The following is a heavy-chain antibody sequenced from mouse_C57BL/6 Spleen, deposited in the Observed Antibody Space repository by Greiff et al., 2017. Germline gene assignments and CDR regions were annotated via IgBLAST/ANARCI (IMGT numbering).Heavy chain of an antibody. CDR1: GFTFSSYG. Sequence: EVQRVESGGDLVKPGGSLKLSCAASGFTFSSYGMSWVRQTPDKRLEWVATISSGGSYTYYPDSVKGRFTISRDNAKNTLYLQMSSLKSEDTAMYYCARQDGSSSHYYAMDYWGQGTSVTVSS. CDR2: ISSGGSYT. J-gene: IGHJ4*01. CDR3: ARQDGSSSHYYAMDY. D-gene: IGHD1-1*01. V-gene: IGHV5-6*01.